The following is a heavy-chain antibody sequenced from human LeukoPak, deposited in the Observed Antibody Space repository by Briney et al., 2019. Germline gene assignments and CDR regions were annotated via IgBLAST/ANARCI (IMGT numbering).Heavy chain of an antibody. J-gene: IGHJ4*02. CDR3: ARQATIDYFDY. V-gene: IGHV5-51*01. CDR1: GYTFTSDW. D-gene: IGHD5-24*01. Sequence: GESLKISCKGSGYTFTSDWIGWVRQMPGKDLEWMGIIYPGDSETRYSPSFQGQVTISVDKSISTAYLQWSSLKASDTAMYYCARQATIDYFDYWGKGTLVTVSS. CDR2: IYPGDSET.